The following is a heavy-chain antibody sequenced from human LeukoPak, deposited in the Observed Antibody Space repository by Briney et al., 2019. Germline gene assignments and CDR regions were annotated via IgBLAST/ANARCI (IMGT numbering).Heavy chain of an antibody. Sequence: QSGGSLRLSCAASGFTFSSYDMPWVRHATGKGLEWVSAIGTAGDTYYPGSVKGRFTISRENAKNSLYLQMNSLRAGDTAVYYCARAVRFLEWLYYDYWGQGTLVTVSS. J-gene: IGHJ4*02. V-gene: IGHV3-13*01. CDR3: ARAVRFLEWLYYDY. CDR1: GFTFSSYD. D-gene: IGHD3-3*01. CDR2: IGTAGDT.